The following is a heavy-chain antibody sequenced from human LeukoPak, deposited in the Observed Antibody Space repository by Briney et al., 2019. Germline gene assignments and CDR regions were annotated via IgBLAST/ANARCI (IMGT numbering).Heavy chain of an antibody. D-gene: IGHD3-3*02. CDR1: AFTFSPYW. CDR3: ARDGALAY. J-gene: IGHJ4*02. Sequence: GGSLRLSCATSAFTFSPYWMSWVRQAPGKGLEWVANIKPDGSDKSYVDSVKGRFTISRDNARNSLSLQMDSLSAEDTAVYYCARDGALAYWGQGTLVTVSS. CDR2: IKPDGSDK. V-gene: IGHV3-7*05.